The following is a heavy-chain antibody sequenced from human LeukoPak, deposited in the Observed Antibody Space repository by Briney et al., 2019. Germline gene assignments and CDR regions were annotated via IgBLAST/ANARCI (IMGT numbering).Heavy chain of an antibody. D-gene: IGHD2-8*01. CDR3: ASGGYCTNGVCYMEGDYYYGMDV. V-gene: IGHV3-21*01. Sequence: GGSLRLSCAASGFTFNSYSMNWVRQAPGKGLEGVSSISSSSSYLYYADSVKGGFTISRDNAKTSLYLQKNSLRAEDTAVYYCASGGYCTNGVCYMEGDYYYGMDVWGQGTTVTVSS. J-gene: IGHJ6*02. CDR2: ISSSSSYL. CDR1: GFTFNSYS.